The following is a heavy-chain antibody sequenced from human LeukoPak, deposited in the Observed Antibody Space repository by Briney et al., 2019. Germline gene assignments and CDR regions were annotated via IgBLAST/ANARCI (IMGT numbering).Heavy chain of an antibody. Sequence: PSETLFLTCAVYGGSFSGYYWSWIRQPPGKGLEWIGEINHSGSTNYNPSLKSRVTISVDTSKNQFSLKLSSVTAADTAVYYCARLKGHYYGSGSPYGTNWFDPWGQGTLVTVSS. CDR1: GGSFSGYY. D-gene: IGHD3-10*01. CDR2: INHSGST. CDR3: ARLKGHYYGSGSPYGTNWFDP. J-gene: IGHJ5*02. V-gene: IGHV4-34*01.